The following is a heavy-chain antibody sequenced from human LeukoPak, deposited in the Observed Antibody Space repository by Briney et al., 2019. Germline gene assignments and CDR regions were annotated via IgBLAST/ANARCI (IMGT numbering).Heavy chain of an antibody. V-gene: IGHV3-30-3*01. Sequence: GRSLRLSCAASGFTFSSYAMHWVRQAPGKGLEWVAVISYDGSNKYYADSVKGRFTISRDNSKNTLYLQMNSLRAEDTAVYYCVRGRNLDCSGGSCYYYYGMDVWGQGTTVTVSS. CDR1: GFTFSSYA. CDR2: ISYDGSNK. J-gene: IGHJ6*02. CDR3: VRGRNLDCSGGSCYYYYGMDV. D-gene: IGHD2-15*01.